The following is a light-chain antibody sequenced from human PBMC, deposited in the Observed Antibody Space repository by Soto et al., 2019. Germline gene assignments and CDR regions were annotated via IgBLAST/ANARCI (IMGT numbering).Light chain of an antibody. Sequence: EIQMTQSPSSLSASVGDRVTIPCRASQSISNFLNWYQQKPGKAPKLLIRSASSLQSGVPSRFSGSGSGTDFTLSITSLQPEDFATYYCQQSYGAPITFGQGTRLEI. J-gene: IGKJ5*01. CDR2: SAS. V-gene: IGKV1-39*01. CDR1: QSISNF. CDR3: QQSYGAPIT.